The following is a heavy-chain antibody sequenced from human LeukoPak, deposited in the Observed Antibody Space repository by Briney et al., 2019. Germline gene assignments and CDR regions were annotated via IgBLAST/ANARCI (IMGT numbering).Heavy chain of an antibody. D-gene: IGHD3-10*01. CDR1: GFTFSSYA. CDR3: AKDSVGGRPYGMDV. CDR2: ISGSGGST. J-gene: IGHJ6*02. V-gene: IGHV3-23*01. Sequence: GGSLRLSCAASGFTFSSYAMSWVRQAPGKGLEWVSAISGSGGSTYYADSVKGRFTISRDNSKNTLYLQMNSLRAGDTAVYYCAKDSVGGRPYGMDVWGLGTTVTVSS.